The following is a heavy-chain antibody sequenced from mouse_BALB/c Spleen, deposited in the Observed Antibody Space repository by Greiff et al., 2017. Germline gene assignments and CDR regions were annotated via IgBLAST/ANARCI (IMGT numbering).Heavy chain of an antibody. D-gene: IGHD4-1*01. V-gene: IGHV5-15*02. CDR2: ISNLAYSI. CDR3: ARNWDGAMDY. Sequence: EVMLVESGGGLVQPGGSRKLSCAASGFTFSDYGMAWVRQAPGKGPEWVAFISNLAYSIYYADTVTGRFTISRENAKNTLYLEMSSLRSEDTAMYYCARNWDGAMDYWGQGTSVTVSS. CDR1: GFTFSDYG. J-gene: IGHJ4*01.